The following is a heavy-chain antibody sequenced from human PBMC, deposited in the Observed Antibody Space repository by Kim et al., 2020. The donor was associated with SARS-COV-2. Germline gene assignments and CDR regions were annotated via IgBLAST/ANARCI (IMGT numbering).Heavy chain of an antibody. CDR3: ARDLTYGSGSYYGSWFDP. J-gene: IGHJ5*02. Sequence: KGRFTISRDNSKNTLYLKMNSLRAEDTAVYYCARDLTYGSGSYYGSWFDPWGQGTLVTVSS. V-gene: IGHV3-30*07. D-gene: IGHD3-10*01.